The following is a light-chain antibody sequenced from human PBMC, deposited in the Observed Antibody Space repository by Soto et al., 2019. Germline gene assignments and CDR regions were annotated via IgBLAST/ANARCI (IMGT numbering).Light chain of an antibody. CDR1: QSVTSNY. J-gene: IGKJ1*01. CDR2: GAS. Sequence: IVLTQSPGTLSLSPGERATLSCRASQSVTSNYLAWYQQKPGQPPRLLIYGASTRATGIPDRFSGSGSGTDFTLTISRLEPEDFAVYYCQQFARSRTFGQGTSVEIK. CDR3: QQFARSRT. V-gene: IGKV3-20*01.